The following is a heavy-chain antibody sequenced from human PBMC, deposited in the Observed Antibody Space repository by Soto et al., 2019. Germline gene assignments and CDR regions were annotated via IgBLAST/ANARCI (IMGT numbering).Heavy chain of an antibody. CDR3: ARDHQTSGYYFGDYYYYYGMDV. CDR1: GYTFTGYY. CDR2: INPNSGGT. D-gene: IGHD3-3*01. Sequence: XSVKVSYKASGYTFTGYYMKWVRQAPGQGLEWMGWINPNSGGTNYAQKFQGWVTMTRDTSISTAYMELSRLRSDDTAVYYCARDHQTSGYYFGDYYYYYGMDVWGQGTKVTVSS. V-gene: IGHV1-2*04. J-gene: IGHJ6*02.